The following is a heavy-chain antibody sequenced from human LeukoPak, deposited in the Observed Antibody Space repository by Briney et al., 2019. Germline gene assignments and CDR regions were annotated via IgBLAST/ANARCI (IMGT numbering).Heavy chain of an antibody. V-gene: IGHV1-2*02. CDR2: INPNSGGT. Sequence: GASVKVSCKASGYTFTGYYMHWVRQAPGQGLEWMGWINPNSGGTNYAQKFQGRVTMTRDTSISTAYMELSRLRPDDTAVYYCARVARAIGRPYYFDYWGQGTLVTVSS. CDR3: ARVARAIGRPYYFDY. CDR1: GYTFTGYY. J-gene: IGHJ4*02. D-gene: IGHD1-26*01.